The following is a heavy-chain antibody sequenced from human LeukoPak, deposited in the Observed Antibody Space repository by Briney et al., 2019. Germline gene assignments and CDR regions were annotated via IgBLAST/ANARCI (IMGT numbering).Heavy chain of an antibody. D-gene: IGHD1-1*01. CDR3: ASSIIERRYFQH. J-gene: IGHJ1*01. Sequence: ASVKVSCKASGGTFSSYAISWVRQAPGQGLEWMGGIIPIFGTANYAQKFQGRVTITTDESTSTAYMELSSLRSEDTAVYYCASSIIERRYFQHWGQGTLVTVSS. V-gene: IGHV1-69*05. CDR1: GGTFSSYA. CDR2: IIPIFGTA.